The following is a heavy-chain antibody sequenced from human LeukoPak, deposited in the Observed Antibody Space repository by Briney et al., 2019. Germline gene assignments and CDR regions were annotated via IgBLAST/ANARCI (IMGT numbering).Heavy chain of an antibody. D-gene: IGHD3-22*01. CDR1: GGSISSYY. CDR3: ARSSEGRYYYDSSGFSYYYYYMDV. CDR2: IYYSGST. Sequence: PSETLSLTCTVSGGSISSYYWSWIRQPPGKGLEWIGYIYYSGSTNYKSSLRSRVTISVDTSKNQFSLKLSSVTAADTAVYYCARSSEGRYYYDSSGFSYYYYYMDVWGKGTTVTISS. J-gene: IGHJ6*03. V-gene: IGHV4-59*01.